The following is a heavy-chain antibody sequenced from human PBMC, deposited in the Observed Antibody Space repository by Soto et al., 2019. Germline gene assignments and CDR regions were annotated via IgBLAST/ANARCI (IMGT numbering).Heavy chain of an antibody. J-gene: IGHJ6*02. CDR1: GFTFDDYA. CDR3: AKGRGTIYYYYGMDV. CDR2: ISWNSGSI. D-gene: IGHD3-3*01. V-gene: IGHV3-9*01. Sequence: GGSLRLSCAASGFTFDDYAMHWVRQAPGKGLEWVSGISWNSGSIGYADSVKGRFTISRDNAKNSLYLQMNSLRAEDTALYYCAKGRGTIYYYYGMDVWGQGTTVTVSS.